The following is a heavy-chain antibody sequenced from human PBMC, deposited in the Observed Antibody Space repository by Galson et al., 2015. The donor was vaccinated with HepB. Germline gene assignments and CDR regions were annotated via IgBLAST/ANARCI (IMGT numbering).Heavy chain of an antibody. D-gene: IGHD1-14*01. CDR2: ISGISGST. CDR1: GFTFSTYA. J-gene: IGHJ4*02. Sequence: SLRLSCAASGFTFSTYAMAWVRQAPGKGLEWVSVISGISGSTYYADSVKGRFTISRDISKSTLYLQMNSLRAEDTAVYYCAKPYRKGPNNRAELGYWGQGTLVTVSS. CDR3: AKPYRKGPNNRAELGY. V-gene: IGHV3-23*01.